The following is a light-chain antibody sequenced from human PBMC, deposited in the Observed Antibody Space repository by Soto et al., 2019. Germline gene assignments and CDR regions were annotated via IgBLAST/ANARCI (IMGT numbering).Light chain of an antibody. J-gene: IGLJ2*01. CDR3: QSYDSSLSGSGV. Sequence: QSVLTQPPSVSGAPGQRVTISCTGSSSNIGAGYDVHWYQQLPGPAPKLLIYGNSNRPSGVPDRFSGSKSGTSASLAITGLQAEDEADYYCQSYDSSLSGSGVFGGGTKVTVL. CDR1: SSNIGAGYD. CDR2: GNS. V-gene: IGLV1-40*01.